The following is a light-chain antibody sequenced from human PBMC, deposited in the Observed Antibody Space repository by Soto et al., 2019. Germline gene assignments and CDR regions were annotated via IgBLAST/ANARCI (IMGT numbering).Light chain of an antibody. CDR1: QSFSSY. CDR2: DAS. Sequence: EIVLTQSPATLSLSPGERATLSCRASQSFSSYLAGYQQKPGQAPRLLLYDASKRATGIPARFSGRGSGTDFTLPISSLEPEDFAFYYCQQRSNWPPVITFGQGTRLEMK. CDR3: QQRSNWPPVIT. J-gene: IGKJ5*01. V-gene: IGKV3-11*01.